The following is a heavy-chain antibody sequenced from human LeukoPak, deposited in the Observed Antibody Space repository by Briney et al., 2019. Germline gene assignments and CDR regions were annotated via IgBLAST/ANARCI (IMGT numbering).Heavy chain of an antibody. V-gene: IGHV3-74*01. CDR3: VRDNYYGMDV. Sequence: GGSLRLSGAASGFTFSRSLMHWVRQGPGKGLVWVSRINSDGSSTRYADFVKGRFTISRDNAKNTLYLQMNSLRSEDTALYYCVRDNYYGMDVWGQGTTVTVSS. J-gene: IGHJ6*02. CDR2: INSDGSST. CDR1: GFTFSRSL.